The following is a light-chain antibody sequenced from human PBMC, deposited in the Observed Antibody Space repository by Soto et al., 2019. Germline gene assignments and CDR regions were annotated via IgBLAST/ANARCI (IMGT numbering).Light chain of an antibody. V-gene: IGKV3-15*01. CDR3: QQYNNWPS. J-gene: IGKJ1*01. CDR1: QSVSSN. Sequence: EIVLTQSPGTLSVSPVERATLSCRASQSVSSNLAWYQQKPGQAPRLLIYGASTRATGIPARFSGSGSGTEFTLTISSLQSEDFAVYYRQQYNNWPSFGKGTKVDIK. CDR2: GAS.